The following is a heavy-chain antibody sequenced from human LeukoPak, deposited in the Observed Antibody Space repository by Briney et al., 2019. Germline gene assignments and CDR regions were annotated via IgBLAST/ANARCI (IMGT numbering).Heavy chain of an antibody. CDR2: IWYDGSNK. CDR3: AGDDYGDGYYYYYGMDV. Sequence: GGSLRLSCAASGFTFSSYGMHWVRQAPGKGLEWVAVIWYDGSNKYYADSVKGRFTISRDNSKNTLYLQMNSLRAEDTAVYYCAGDDYGDGYYYYYGMDVWGQGTTVTVSS. V-gene: IGHV3-33*01. J-gene: IGHJ6*02. CDR1: GFTFSSYG. D-gene: IGHD4-17*01.